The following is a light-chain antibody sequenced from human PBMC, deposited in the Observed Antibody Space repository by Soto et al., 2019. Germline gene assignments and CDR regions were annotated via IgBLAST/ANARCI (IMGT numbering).Light chain of an antibody. CDR3: QQYDNSAWT. Sequence: IVMTQSPSTLSVSPGERASLPCRASQSVSSNLAWYQQKPGQAPRLLIYGASSRAAGIPDRFSGSGSGTDFTLTISRLEPEDFAVYYCQQYDNSAWTFGQGTKVDI. J-gene: IGKJ1*01. CDR2: GAS. CDR1: QSVSSN. V-gene: IGKV3D-15*01.